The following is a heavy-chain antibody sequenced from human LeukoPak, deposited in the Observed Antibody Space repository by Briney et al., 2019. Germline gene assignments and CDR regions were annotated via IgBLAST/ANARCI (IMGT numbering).Heavy chain of an antibody. D-gene: IGHD3-22*01. V-gene: IGHV4-34*01. Sequence: SETLSLTRAVYGGSFSGYYWSWIRQPPGKGLEWIGEINHSGSTNYNPSLKSRVTISVDTSKNQFSLKLSSVTAADTAVYYCATSNYYDSSGYPSFDYWGQGTLVTVSS. CDR1: GGSFSGYY. CDR3: ATSNYYDSSGYPSFDY. CDR2: INHSGST. J-gene: IGHJ4*02.